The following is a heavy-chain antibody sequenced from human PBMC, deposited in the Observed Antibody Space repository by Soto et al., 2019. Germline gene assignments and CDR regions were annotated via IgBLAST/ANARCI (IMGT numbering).Heavy chain of an antibody. V-gene: IGHV4-34*01. D-gene: IGHD3-3*01. CDR1: GGSFSGYY. Sequence: SETLSLTCAVYGGSFSGYYWSWIRQPPGKGLEWIGEINHSGSTNYNPSLKSRVTISVDTSKNQFSLKLSSVTAADTAVYYCARLSKYYDFWSGYHTAAYWGQGTLVTVSS. J-gene: IGHJ4*02. CDR3: ARLSKYYDFWSGYHTAAY. CDR2: INHSGST.